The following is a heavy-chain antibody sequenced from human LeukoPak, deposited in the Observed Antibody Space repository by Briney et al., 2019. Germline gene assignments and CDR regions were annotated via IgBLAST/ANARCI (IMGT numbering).Heavy chain of an antibody. D-gene: IGHD3-3*01. Sequence: ASVNVSCKGSGYTLTEFSIHWVRRVPGKGLEWMGWISAYNGNTNYAQKLQGRVTMTTDTSTSTAYMELRSLRSDDTAVYYCARFITIFGVALDYWGQGTLVTVSS. CDR2: ISAYNGNT. CDR3: ARFITIFGVALDY. J-gene: IGHJ4*02. V-gene: IGHV1-18*04. CDR1: GYTLTEFS.